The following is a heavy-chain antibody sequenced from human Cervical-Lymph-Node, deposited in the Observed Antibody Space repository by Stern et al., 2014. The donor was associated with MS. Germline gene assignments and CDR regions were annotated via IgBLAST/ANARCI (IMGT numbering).Heavy chain of an antibody. V-gene: IGHV4-4*02. CDR2: MYHSGST. D-gene: IGHD5-18*01. Sequence: QVQLQESGPGLVKPSGTLSLTCAVSGGSISSSNWWSWVRQPPGKGLEWIGEMYHSGSTNHNPSLKSRVTMSVDKPKNQFALTLSSVTAADTAVYYCARVKGAQLRVFDYWGQGTLVTVSS. J-gene: IGHJ4*02. CDR1: GGSISSSNW. CDR3: ARVKGAQLRVFDY.